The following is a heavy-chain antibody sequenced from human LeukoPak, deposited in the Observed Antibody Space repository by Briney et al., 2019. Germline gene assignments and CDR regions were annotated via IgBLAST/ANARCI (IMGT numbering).Heavy chain of an antibody. CDR2: INQDGSEK. D-gene: IGHD3-10*02. J-gene: IGHJ6*04. V-gene: IGHV3-7*01. Sequence: GGSLRLSCAASGFTFSAYWMSWVRQAPGKGLEWVANINQDGSEKYYVDSVKGRFTISRDNGENSLYLQMNSLRGDDTAVYYCAELGITMIGGVWGKGTTVTISS. CDR1: GFTFSAYW. CDR3: AELGITMIGGV.